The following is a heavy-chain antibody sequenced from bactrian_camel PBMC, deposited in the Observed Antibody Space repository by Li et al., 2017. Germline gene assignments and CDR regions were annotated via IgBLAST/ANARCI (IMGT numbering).Heavy chain of an antibody. CDR1: GATYSDYC. V-gene: IGHV3S53*01. CDR3: AAGFTWIGFCPVQSYLYNY. CDR2: IVSDANT. Sequence: HVQLVESGGGTVQAGGSLRLSCAVSGATYSDYCMMWFRQAPGKEREGVVGIVSDANTRYADSVKGRFTVSEDNAQNTVYLHMDNLKPEDTAMYYCAAGFTWIGFCPVQSYLYNYWGQGTQVTVS. J-gene: IGHJ4*01. D-gene: IGHD1*01.